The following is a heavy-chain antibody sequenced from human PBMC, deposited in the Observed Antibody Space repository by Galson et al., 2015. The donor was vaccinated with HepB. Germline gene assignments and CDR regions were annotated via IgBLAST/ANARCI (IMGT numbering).Heavy chain of an antibody. Sequence: SLRLSCAATGFTFSAYVMSWVRQAPGKGLEWVSGISGGAGSTYYADSVKGRFTISRDNSRNTLFLQMNNLRAEDTAVYYCVKDPELLSYYYYGMDVWGQGTTVTVSS. CDR1: GFTFSAYV. D-gene: IGHD3-10*01. CDR3: VKDPELLSYYYYGMDV. V-gene: IGHV3-23*01. J-gene: IGHJ6*02. CDR2: ISGGAGST.